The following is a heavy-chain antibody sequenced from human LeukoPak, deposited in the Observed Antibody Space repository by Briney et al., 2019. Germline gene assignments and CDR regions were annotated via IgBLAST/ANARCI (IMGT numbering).Heavy chain of an antibody. CDR3: ARLNLLGYCTNGVCPGGGLPFDY. V-gene: IGHV4-59*12. CDR2: IYYSGIT. J-gene: IGHJ4*02. CDR1: GGSISGFY. D-gene: IGHD2-8*01. Sequence: SETLSLTCTVSGGSISGFYWSWIRQPPGKGLEWIGYIYYSGITDYSPSLRSRVTMSVDTSKNQFSLKLRSVTAADTAVYYCARLNLLGYCTNGVCPGGGLPFDYWGQGTLVTVSS.